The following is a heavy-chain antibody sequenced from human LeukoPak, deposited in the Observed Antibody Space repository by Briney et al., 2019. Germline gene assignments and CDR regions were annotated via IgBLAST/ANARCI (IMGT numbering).Heavy chain of an antibody. V-gene: IGHV1-24*01. CDR1: GYSLTELS. CDR2: FDPEEAKM. D-gene: IGHD3-3*01. Sequence: ASVRVSFKVSGYSLTELSMQWVRQAPGKGLECLGGFDPEEAKMVYAQKFQGRVTMTEDTSTDTAYMELRGLRSEDTAVYYCATRSGDFWSGYVDWGQGTLVIVSS. J-gene: IGHJ4*02. CDR3: ATRSGDFWSGYVD.